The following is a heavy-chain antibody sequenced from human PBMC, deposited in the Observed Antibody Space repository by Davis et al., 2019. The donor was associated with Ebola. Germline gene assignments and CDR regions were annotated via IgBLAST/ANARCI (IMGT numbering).Heavy chain of an antibody. V-gene: IGHV4-34*01. CDR1: GGSFSGYY. CDR3: ARGPTNGVWRDGMDV. CDR2: INHSGST. D-gene: IGHD2-8*01. J-gene: IGHJ6*02. Sequence: PSETLSLTCAVYGGSFSGYYWSWIRQPPGKGLEWIGEINHSGSTNYNPSLKSRVTISVDTSKNQFSLKLSSVTAADTAVYYCARGPTNGVWRDGMDVWGQGTTVTVSS.